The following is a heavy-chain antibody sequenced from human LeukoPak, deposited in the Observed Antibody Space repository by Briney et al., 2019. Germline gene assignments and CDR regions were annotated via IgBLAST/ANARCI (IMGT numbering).Heavy chain of an antibody. J-gene: IGHJ4*02. V-gene: IGHV3-30*02. Sequence: GGSLRLSCAASGFTFSSYGMHWVRQAPGKGLEWVAFIRYDGSNKYYADSVKGRFTISRDNSKNTLYLQMNSLRAEDTAVYYCARTGGYDPTNFDYWGQGTLVTVSS. D-gene: IGHD5-12*01. CDR3: ARTGGYDPTNFDY. CDR1: GFTFSSYG. CDR2: IRYDGSNK.